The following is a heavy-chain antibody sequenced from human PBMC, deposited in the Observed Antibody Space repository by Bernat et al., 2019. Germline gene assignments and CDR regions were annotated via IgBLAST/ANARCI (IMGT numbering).Heavy chain of an antibody. V-gene: IGHV3-53*05. CDR3: ARGGSSSANNWFDP. Sequence: EVQLVETGGGLIQPGGSLRLSCAASGFTVSSNYMSWVRQAPGKGLEWVSVIYSGGSTYYADSVKGRFTISRDNSKNTLYLQMNSLRAEDTAVYYCARGGSSSANNWFDPWGQGTLVTVSS. CDR2: IYSGGST. CDR1: GFTVSSNY. D-gene: IGHD6-6*01. J-gene: IGHJ5*02.